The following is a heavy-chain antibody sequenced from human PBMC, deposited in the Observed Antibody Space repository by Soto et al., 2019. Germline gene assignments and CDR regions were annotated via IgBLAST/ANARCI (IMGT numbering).Heavy chain of an antibody. CDR1: GFTFSSYW. V-gene: IGHV3-7*04. J-gene: IGHJ4*02. D-gene: IGHD3-3*01. CDR3: SRVHIQDLENICDN. CDR2: IKQDGGEK. Sequence: GGSLRLSCAASGFTFSSYWMSWVRQAPGKGLEWVANIKQDGGEKYYVDSVKGRFTISRDNAKKSLYLQLNSLKAEDTAVYFCSRVHIQDLENICDNWGQGTVATVAS.